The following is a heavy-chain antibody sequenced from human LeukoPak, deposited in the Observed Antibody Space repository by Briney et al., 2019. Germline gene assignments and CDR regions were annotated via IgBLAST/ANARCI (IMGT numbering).Heavy chain of an antibody. Sequence: GGSLRLSCAASGFTFSSYAMSWVRQAPGKGLEWVSAISGSGSSAYYADSVKGRFTISRDNSKNTLYLQMNSLRAEDKAVYYCAKDLRFNYVWEAGYWGQGTLVTVSS. CDR3: AKDLRFNYVWEAGY. J-gene: IGHJ4*02. CDR1: GFTFSSYA. V-gene: IGHV3-23*01. CDR2: ISGSGSSA. D-gene: IGHD3-16*01.